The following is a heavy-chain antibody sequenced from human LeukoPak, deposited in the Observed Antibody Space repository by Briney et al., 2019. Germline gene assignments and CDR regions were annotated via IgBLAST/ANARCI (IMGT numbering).Heavy chain of an antibody. CDR2: FDPEDGET. J-gene: IGHJ6*02. Sequence: ASVKVSCKVSGYTLTELSLHWVRQAPGKGLEWMGRFDPEDGETIYARKFQGRVTITADKSTGTAYMELTSLRSEDTAIYYCARMLAPLMGRTTLSAMDVWGQGTTVTVSS. CDR3: ARMLAPLMGRTTLSAMDV. V-gene: IGHV1-24*01. CDR1: GYTLTELS. D-gene: IGHD2/OR15-2a*01.